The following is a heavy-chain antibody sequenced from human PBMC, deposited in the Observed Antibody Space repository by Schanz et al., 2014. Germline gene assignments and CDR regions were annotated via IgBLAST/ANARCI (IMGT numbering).Heavy chain of an antibody. V-gene: IGHV1-18*01. CDR2: ISAYSGNS. CDR1: GYTLTGFV. D-gene: IGHD1-26*01. CDR3: ARFNSGSHSPPYYYYGMDV. Sequence: QVQLVQSGAEVKKPGASVKVSCKASGYTLTGFVVSWVRQAPGQGREWMGWISAYSGNSKYAQKLQGRVTMTTDTSTHAAYMELRSLTSDDTAVYYGARFNSGSHSPPYYYYGMDVWGQGTTVTVSS. J-gene: IGHJ6*02.